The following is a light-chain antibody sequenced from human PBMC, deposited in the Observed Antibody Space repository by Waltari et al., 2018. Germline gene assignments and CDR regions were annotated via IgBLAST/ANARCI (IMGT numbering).Light chain of an antibody. CDR3: GTWDSSLAVWM. J-gene: IGLJ3*02. V-gene: IGLV1-51*02. CDR2: DDN. Sequence: QSLLTQPPSLSAAPGQRVTIYCSGTSPNIGGNDVFWYQQFPGNAPRLLIYDDNRRPADIPDRFPRSKSATSASLAISRVQTGDEADYYCGTWDSSLAVWMFGGGTRLTVL. CDR1: SPNIGGND.